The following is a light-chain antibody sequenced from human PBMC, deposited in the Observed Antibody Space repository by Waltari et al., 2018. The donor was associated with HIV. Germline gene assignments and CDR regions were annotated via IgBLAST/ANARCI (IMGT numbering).Light chain of an antibody. CDR3: SSLTNSATLSVL. CDR2: EVS. CDR1: NSDIGYYNY. V-gene: IGLV2-14*01. J-gene: IGLJ3*02. Sequence: QFALTQPASVSWSPGQSITVSCTGTNSDIGYYNYVSWYQQHPGKAPKLIIYEVSIRPSGVSNSFSGSKSGNTASLTISGLQAEDEADYFCSSLTNSATLSVLFGGGTKLTVL.